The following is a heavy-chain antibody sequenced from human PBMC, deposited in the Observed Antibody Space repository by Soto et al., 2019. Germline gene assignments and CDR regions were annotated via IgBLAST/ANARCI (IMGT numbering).Heavy chain of an antibody. J-gene: IGHJ3*02. CDR1: GFTVSSNY. CDR3: ASGYGGQAFDI. Sequence: EVQLVESGGGLVQPGGSLRLSCAASGFTVSSNYMSWVRQAPGKGLEWVSVFYSGGRTYYADSVKARFTISRDNSKNTLYLQMNSLRAEDTAVYYCASGYGGQAFDIWGQGTMVTSSS. CDR2: FYSGGRT. D-gene: IGHD4-17*01. V-gene: IGHV3-66*01.